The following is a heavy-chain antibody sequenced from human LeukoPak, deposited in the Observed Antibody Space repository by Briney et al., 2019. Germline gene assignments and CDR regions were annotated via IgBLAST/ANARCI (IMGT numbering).Heavy chain of an antibody. CDR3: ARDDNSSSSGGWFDP. CDR1: GFTFSSYS. V-gene: IGHV3-48*04. D-gene: IGHD6-6*01. J-gene: IGHJ5*02. CDR2: ISSSSNTI. Sequence: SGGSLRLSCAASGFTFSSYSMNWVRQAPGKGPEWVSYISSSSNTIYYADSVKGRFTISRDNAKNSLYLQMNSLRAEDTAVYYCARDDNSSSSGGWFDPWGQGTLVTVSS.